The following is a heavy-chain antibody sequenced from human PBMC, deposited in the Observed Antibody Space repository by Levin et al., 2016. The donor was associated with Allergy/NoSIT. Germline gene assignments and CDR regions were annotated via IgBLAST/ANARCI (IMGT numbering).Heavy chain of an antibody. D-gene: IGHD2-15*01. V-gene: IGHV3-48*04. CDR2: ISSSSSTI. J-gene: IGHJ4*02. CDR3: ARGYCSGGSCYFNVIVHTPDY. Sequence: WIRQPPGKGLEWVSYISSSSSTIYYADSVKGRFTISRDNAKNSLYLQMNSLRAEDTAVYYCARGYCSGGSCYFNVIVHTPDYWGQGTLVTVSS.